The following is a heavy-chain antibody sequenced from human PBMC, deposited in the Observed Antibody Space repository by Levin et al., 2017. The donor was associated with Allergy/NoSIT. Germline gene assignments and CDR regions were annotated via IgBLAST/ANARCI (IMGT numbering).Heavy chain of an antibody. CDR2: IIPILGIA. CDR3: ARQYPMDSSGYYDY. CDR1: GGTFSSYT. D-gene: IGHD3-22*01. J-gene: IGHJ4*02. V-gene: IGHV1-69*02. Sequence: SVKVSCKASGGTFSSYTISWVRPAPGQGLEWMGRIIPILGIANYAQKFQGRVTITADKSTSTAYMELSSLRSEDTAVYYCARQYPMDSSGYYDYWGQGTLVTVSS.